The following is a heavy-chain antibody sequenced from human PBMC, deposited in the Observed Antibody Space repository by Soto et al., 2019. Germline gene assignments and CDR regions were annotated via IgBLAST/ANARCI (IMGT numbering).Heavy chain of an antibody. CDR3: AKTLGYCSGGSCYSDY. J-gene: IGHJ4*02. Sequence: GGSLRLSCAASGFTFSSYAMSWVRQAPGKGLEWVSAISGSGGSTYYADSVKGRFTISRDNSKNTLYLQMNSLRAEDTAVYYCAKTLGYCSGGSCYSDYWGQGTLVTVSS. V-gene: IGHV3-23*01. D-gene: IGHD2-15*01. CDR1: GFTFSSYA. CDR2: ISGSGGST.